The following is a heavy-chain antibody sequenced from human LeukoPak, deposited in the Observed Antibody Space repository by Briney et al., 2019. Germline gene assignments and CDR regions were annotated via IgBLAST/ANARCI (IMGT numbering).Heavy chain of an antibody. J-gene: IGHJ4*01. D-gene: IGHD2-21*02. Sequence: SQTLSLTCAISGDSVSSNSAAWNWIRQSPSRGLEWLGRTYYRSKWSNDYAPSVESRITINPDTPKNQVSLHLSSVTPDDTAVYYCVREVDLVVATAVNFDFWGQGTLVTVSS. CDR1: GDSVSSNSAA. CDR2: TYYRSKWSN. CDR3: VREVDLVVATAVNFDF. V-gene: IGHV6-1*01.